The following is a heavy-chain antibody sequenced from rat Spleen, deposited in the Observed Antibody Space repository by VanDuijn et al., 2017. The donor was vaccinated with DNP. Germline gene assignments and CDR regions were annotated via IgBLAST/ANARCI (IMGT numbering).Heavy chain of an antibody. CDR2: ITTSGGTT. D-gene: IGHD1-10*01. V-gene: IGHV5-27*01. J-gene: IGHJ4*01. Sequence: EVQLVETGGGLVQPGRSLKLSCAASGFTFSDYNMGWVRQAPKKGLEWVAAITTSGGTTYYRDSVKGRFTISRDNAKSTLYLQMDSLRSEDTATYYCTTHYNNYVVGAMDAWGQGTSVTVSS. CDR3: TTHYNNYVVGAMDA. CDR1: GFTFSDYN.